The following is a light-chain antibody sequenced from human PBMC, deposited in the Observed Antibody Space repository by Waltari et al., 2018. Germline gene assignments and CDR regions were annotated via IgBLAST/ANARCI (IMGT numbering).Light chain of an antibody. J-gene: IGKJ4*01. CDR3: QQCYNSPLT. CDR1: QSFLYSSTNRNC. Sequence: DIVMTLSPDSLALSLGETATINCKSSQSFLYSSTNRNCLAWYQQKPGQPPKLLIYWASTRESGVPYRFIGSESGTDFTLTISSLQAEDVAVYYCQQCYNSPLTFGGGTKVAIK. CDR2: WAS. V-gene: IGKV4-1*01.